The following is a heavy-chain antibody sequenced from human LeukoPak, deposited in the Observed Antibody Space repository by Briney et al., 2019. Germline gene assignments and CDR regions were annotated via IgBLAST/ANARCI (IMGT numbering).Heavy chain of an antibody. CDR3: APLAVADDYFDY. V-gene: IGHV3-23*01. CDR2: IGGSGVST. Sequence: PGGSLRLSCAASGFTFSSYGMGWVRQAPGKGLEWVSSIGGSGVSTYYADSVKGRFTISRDNSKNTLYLQMNSLRPEDTAVYYCAPLAVADDYFDYWGQGTLVTVSS. CDR1: GFTFSSYG. D-gene: IGHD6-19*01. J-gene: IGHJ4*02.